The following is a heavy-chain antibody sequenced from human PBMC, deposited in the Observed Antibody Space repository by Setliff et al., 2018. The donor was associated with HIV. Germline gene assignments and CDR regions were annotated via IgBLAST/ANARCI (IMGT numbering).Heavy chain of an antibody. J-gene: IGHJ4*02. CDR1: GYSISSGCY. Sequence: PSETLSLTCSVSGYSISSGCYWGWIRQPPGKGLEWVGTIYQTGNTYYSPSLRSRVTVSTDMSRNQFSMKLNSASAADTAVYYCARQAWHYDRDGYFIDYWGQGMLVTVSS. CDR2: IYQTGNT. V-gene: IGHV4-38-2*02. D-gene: IGHD3-22*01. CDR3: ARQAWHYDRDGYFIDY.